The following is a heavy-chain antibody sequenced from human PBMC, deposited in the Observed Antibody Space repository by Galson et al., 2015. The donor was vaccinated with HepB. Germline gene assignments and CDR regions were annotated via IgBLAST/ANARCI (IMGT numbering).Heavy chain of an antibody. V-gene: IGHV3-21*01. D-gene: IGHD5-12*01. CDR1: GFTFSSYS. Sequence: SLRLSCAASGFTFSSYSMNWVRQAPGKGLEWVSSISSSSSYIYYADSVKGRFTISRVNAKNSLYLQMNSLRAEDTAVYYCARFTYVDIVATNNLIDYWGQGTLVTVSS. CDR3: ARFTYVDIVATNNLIDY. CDR2: ISSSSSYI. J-gene: IGHJ4*02.